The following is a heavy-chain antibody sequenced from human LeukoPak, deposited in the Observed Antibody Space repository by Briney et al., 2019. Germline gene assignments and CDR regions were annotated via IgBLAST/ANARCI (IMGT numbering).Heavy chain of an antibody. V-gene: IGHV3-30*04. CDR3: ANSRSFWSGYDN. D-gene: IGHD3-3*01. CDR2: ISYDGSNK. J-gene: IGHJ4*02. CDR1: GFTFSSYA. Sequence: GGSLRLSCAASGFTFSSYAMHWVRQAPGKGLEWVAVISYDGSNKYYADSVKGRFTISRDNSKNTLYLQMNSLRAEDTAVYYCANSRSFWSGYDNWGQGTLVTVSS.